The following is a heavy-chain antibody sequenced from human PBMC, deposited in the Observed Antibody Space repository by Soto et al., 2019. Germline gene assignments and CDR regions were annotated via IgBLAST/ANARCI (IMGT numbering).Heavy chain of an antibody. V-gene: IGHV4-59*01. Sequence: QVQLQESGPGLVKPTETLSLTCNVSGVSISPSYWSWIRQTPGKGLEWIGFIYYTGSTNYKPSLRSPVTISIDTAKNQFSLKLSSVTAADTAVYYCARGTGTRPLDYWGQGTLVVVSA. D-gene: IGHD1-1*01. J-gene: IGHJ4*02. CDR3: ARGTGTRPLDY. CDR2: IYYTGST. CDR1: GVSISPSY.